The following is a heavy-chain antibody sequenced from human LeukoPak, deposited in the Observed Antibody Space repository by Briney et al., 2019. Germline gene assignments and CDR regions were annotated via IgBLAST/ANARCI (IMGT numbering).Heavy chain of an antibody. V-gene: IGHV4-4*07. D-gene: IGHD2-2*02. CDR1: GGSISSYY. CDR3: AREYCSSTSCYTWDY. J-gene: IGHJ4*02. CDR2: IYTSGST. Sequence: SETLSLTCTVSGGSISSYYWSWIRQPAGKGLEWIGRIYTSGSTNYNPSLKSRVTMSVDTSKNQFSLKLSSVTAADTAVYYCAREYCSSTSCYTWDYWGQGTLVTVSS.